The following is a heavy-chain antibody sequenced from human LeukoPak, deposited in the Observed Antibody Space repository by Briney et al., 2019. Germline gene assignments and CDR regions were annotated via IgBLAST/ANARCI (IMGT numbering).Heavy chain of an antibody. CDR2: ISGSGNGT. J-gene: IGHJ4*02. CDR3: ARSVTYYDILTGYYTETYFDY. Sequence: GGSLRLSCAASGFTFRTSAMNWVRQAPGKGLEWLCGISGSGNGTYYADSVKGRFTISRDNSKNTLYLQMNSLRAEDTAVYYCARSVTYYDILTGYYTETYFDYWGQGTLVTVSS. V-gene: IGHV3-23*01. D-gene: IGHD3-9*01. CDR1: GFTFRTSA.